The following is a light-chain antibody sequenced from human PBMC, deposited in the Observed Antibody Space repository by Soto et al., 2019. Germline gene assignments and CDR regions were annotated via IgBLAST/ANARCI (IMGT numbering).Light chain of an antibody. V-gene: IGLV1-47*02. CDR1: SSNIETNY. CDR3: SATDDSLRGPV. Sequence: QSVLTQPPSVSGTPGQRVTISCSGSSSNIETNYVYWYQHLPGAAPKLLFFTNDQRPPGVPDRFSAFKSGTSASLAISGRRSEDERDYYCSATDDSLRGPVFGGGTKDTVL. CDR2: TND. J-gene: IGLJ2*01.